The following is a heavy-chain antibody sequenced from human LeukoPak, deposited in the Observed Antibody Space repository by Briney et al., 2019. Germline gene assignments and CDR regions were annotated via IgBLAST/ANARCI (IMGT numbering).Heavy chain of an antibody. V-gene: IGHV3-48*01. J-gene: IGHJ4*02. Sequence: GGSLRLSCAASGFTFTTFGMNWVSQAPGKGLEWVSYISYSSSTIYYADSVKGRFTISRDNAKNSLYLQMNSLRAEDTAVYYCARVYRKVSGYWSGCSCPGDYWGQGTLVTVSS. CDR3: ARVYRKVSGYWSGCSCPGDY. CDR1: GFTFTTFG. D-gene: IGHD2-15*01. CDR2: ISYSSSTI.